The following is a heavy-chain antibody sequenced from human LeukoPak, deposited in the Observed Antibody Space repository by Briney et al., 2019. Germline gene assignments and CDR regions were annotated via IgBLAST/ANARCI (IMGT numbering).Heavy chain of an antibody. Sequence: SETLSLTCTVSGYSISSGYYWGWIRQPPGKGLEWIGSIYHSGSTYYNPSLKSRVTISVDTSKNQFSLKLSSVTAADTAVYYCASRGRIRSWFPDYWGQGTLVTVSS. D-gene: IGHD6-13*01. CDR3: ASRGRIRSWFPDY. CDR2: IYHSGST. CDR1: GYSISSGYY. V-gene: IGHV4-38-2*02. J-gene: IGHJ4*02.